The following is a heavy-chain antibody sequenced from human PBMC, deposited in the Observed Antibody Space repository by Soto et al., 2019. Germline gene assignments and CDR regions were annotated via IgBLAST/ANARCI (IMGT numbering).Heavy chain of an antibody. D-gene: IGHD3-10*01. V-gene: IGHV3-30-3*01. J-gene: IGHJ4*02. CDR1: GFTFSIYA. Sequence: QVQLVESGGGVVQPGRSLRLSCAASGFTFSIYAMHWVRQAPGKGLEWVTVISYDGGNEYYADSVKGRFTISRDNSKNTLFLQMSSVRAEDTAVYYCVRGGYYGSGSYYTLFDHWGQGTPVTVSS. CDR3: VRGGYYGSGSYYTLFDH. CDR2: ISYDGGNE.